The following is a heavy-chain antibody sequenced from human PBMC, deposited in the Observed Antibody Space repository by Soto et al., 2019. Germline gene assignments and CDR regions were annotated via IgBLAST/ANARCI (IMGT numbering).Heavy chain of an antibody. CDR3: ARLRRNWFDP. V-gene: IGHV1-46*03. CDR1: GYTFTSNY. Sequence: ASVRVSCKASGYTFTSNYMHWVRQAPGQGPEWMGIVNPSDGYTGYAQKFQGRVTMTRNTSISTAYMELSSLRSEDTAVYYCARLRRNWFDPWGQGTLVPVSS. CDR2: VNPSDGYT. J-gene: IGHJ5*02. D-gene: IGHD5-12*01.